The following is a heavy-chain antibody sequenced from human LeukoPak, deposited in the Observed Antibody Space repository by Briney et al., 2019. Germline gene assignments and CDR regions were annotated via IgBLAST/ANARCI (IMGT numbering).Heavy chain of an antibody. CDR3: AKGKSGSERYFDL. CDR2: ISGSGGST. J-gene: IGHJ2*01. CDR1: GFTFSSYA. V-gene: IGHV3-23*01. D-gene: IGHD5-12*01. Sequence: PGGSLRLSCAASGFTFSSYAMSWVRQAPGRGLEWVSAISGSGGSTYYADSVKGRFTISRDNSKNTLYLQMNSLRAEDTAVYYCAKGKSGSERYFDLWGRGTLVTVSS.